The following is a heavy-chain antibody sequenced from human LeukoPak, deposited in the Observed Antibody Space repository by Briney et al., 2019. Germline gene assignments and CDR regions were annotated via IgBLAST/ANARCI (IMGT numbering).Heavy chain of an antibody. CDR2: ISWNSGSI. J-gene: IGHJ4*02. D-gene: IGHD3-22*01. V-gene: IGHV3-9*01. CDR1: GFTFDDYA. Sequence: GGSLRLSCAASGFTFDDYAMHWVRQAPGKGLEWVSGISWNSGSIGYADSVKGRFTISRDNAKNSLYLQMNSLRAEDTALYYCAKDNYHDSSGFDYWGQGTLVTVSS. CDR3: AKDNYHDSSGFDY.